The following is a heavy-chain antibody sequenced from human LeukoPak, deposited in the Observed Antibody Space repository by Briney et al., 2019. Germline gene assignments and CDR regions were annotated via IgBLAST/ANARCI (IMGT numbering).Heavy chain of an antibody. D-gene: IGHD6-19*01. Sequence: GASVKVSCKASGYTFTGYYMHWVRQAPGQGLEWMGWINPNSGGTNYAQKFQGRVTMTRDTSISTAYMELSRLRSDDTAVYYCARGRHSSGWYPPDYWGQGTLVTVSS. CDR2: INPNSGGT. CDR1: GYTFTGYY. CDR3: ARGRHSSGWYPPDY. J-gene: IGHJ4*02. V-gene: IGHV1-2*02.